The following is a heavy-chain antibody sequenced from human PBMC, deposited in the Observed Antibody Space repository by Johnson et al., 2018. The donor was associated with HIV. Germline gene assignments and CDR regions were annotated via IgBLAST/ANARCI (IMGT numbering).Heavy chain of an antibody. CDR2: ISSDGSNK. J-gene: IGHJ3*02. CDR3: AKTPGDNWYYSEGTDAFDI. V-gene: IGHV3-30*18. D-gene: IGHD1-20*01. Sequence: QVQLVESGGGVVQPGRSLRLSCAASGFTFSSYVIHWVRQPPGKGLEWVAVISSDGSNKYYVDSVKGRFTISRDNSKNMLYLQMNSLRPEDTAVYYCAKTPGDNWYYSEGTDAFDIWGQGTMVTVSS. CDR1: GFTFSSYV.